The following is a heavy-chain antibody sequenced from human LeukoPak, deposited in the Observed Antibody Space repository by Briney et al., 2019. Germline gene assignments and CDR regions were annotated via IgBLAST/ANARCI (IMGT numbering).Heavy chain of an antibody. CDR1: GFTFSNAW. CDR3: TTLVTKFYYDFWTSVYYFEY. Sequence: GGSLRLSCAASGFTFSNAWMSWVRQAPGKGLEWVGRIKSKTDGGTTDYAAPGKGTFTIAKDPTKSSLYLQMNRLKNKDTAVYYCTTLVTKFYYDFWTSVYYFEYSGEGTLFTVSS. CDR2: IKSKTDGGTT. V-gene: IGHV3-15*01. D-gene: IGHD3-3*01. J-gene: IGHJ4*02.